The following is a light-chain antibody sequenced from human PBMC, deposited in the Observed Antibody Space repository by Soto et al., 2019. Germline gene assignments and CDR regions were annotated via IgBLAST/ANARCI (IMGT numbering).Light chain of an antibody. CDR3: QQHNSYPRT. Sequence: DIEMAQSPSTLSASVGDRVIITCRASESISSWFAWYQQQPGKAPKLLIYKASTLHSRVPSRFSGSGAGTEFTLTTSSLQPEDFAPNYCQQHNSYPRTFGQGTKVQIK. J-gene: IGKJ1*01. V-gene: IGKV1-5*03. CDR2: KAS. CDR1: ESISSW.